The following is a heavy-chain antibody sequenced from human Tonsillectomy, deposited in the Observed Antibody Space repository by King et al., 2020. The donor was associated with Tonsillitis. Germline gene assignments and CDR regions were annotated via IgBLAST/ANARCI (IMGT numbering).Heavy chain of an antibody. D-gene: IGHD3-3*01. CDR1: GFTFSSYG. CDR3: ATGGVRFLEWYSSSLFDY. CDR2: ISYDGSNK. Sequence: VQLVQSGGGVVQPGRSLRLSCAASGFTFSSYGMHWVRQAPGKGLEWVAVISYDGSNKYYADSVKGRFTISRDNSKNTLYLQMNSLRAEETAVYYCATGGVRFLEWYSSSLFDYWGQGTLVTVSS. J-gene: IGHJ4*02. V-gene: IGHV3-30*03.